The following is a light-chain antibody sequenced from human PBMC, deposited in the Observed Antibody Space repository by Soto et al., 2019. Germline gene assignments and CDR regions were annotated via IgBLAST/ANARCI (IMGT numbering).Light chain of an antibody. V-gene: IGKV1-39*01. Sequence: DIQMTQSPSSLCASVGDRVTITCRASQSISSFLNWYQQKPGKAPKRLIYAASSLQSGVPSRFSGSGSGTEFTLTISRLQPEDFATYYCQQANSFPFTFGPGTKVDIK. CDR3: QQANSFPFT. CDR2: AAS. J-gene: IGKJ3*01. CDR1: QSISSF.